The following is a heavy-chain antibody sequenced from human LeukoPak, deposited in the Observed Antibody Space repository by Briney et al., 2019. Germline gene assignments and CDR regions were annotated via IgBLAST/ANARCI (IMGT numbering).Heavy chain of an antibody. J-gene: IGHJ4*02. Sequence: GRSLRLSCAAYGFTFDDYAMHWVLQAPGKGLESVSGISCNSGSIGYAESVKGRFTISRDNAKNSLYLQMNSLRAEDMALYYCAKGYCSSTSCYPFDYWGQGTLVTVFS. CDR1: GFTFDDYA. CDR2: ISCNSGSI. D-gene: IGHD2-2*01. V-gene: IGHV3-9*03. CDR3: AKGYCSSTSCYPFDY.